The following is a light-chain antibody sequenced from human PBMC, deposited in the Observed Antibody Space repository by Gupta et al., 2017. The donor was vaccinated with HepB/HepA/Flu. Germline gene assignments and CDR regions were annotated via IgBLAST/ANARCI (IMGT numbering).Light chain of an antibody. CDR2: DAS. J-gene: IGKJ4*01. CDR1: QSISSY. CDR3: QQRKDWPLT. V-gene: IGKV3-11*01. Sequence: EIVLTQSPVTLSLSPGERATLSCRASQSISSYLAWYQQKPGQAPRLLIYDASNRATGIPARFSGSGSGTEFTLTISSREPEDFAVYYCQQRKDWPLTFGGGTKVEIK.